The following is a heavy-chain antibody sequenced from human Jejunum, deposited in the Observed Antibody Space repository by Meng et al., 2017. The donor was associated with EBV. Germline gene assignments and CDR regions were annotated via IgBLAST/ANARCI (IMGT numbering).Heavy chain of an antibody. J-gene: IGHJ4*02. CDR1: GSSGNSGNVY. CDR3: AGLRYSGYDRAFAY. Sequence: QQDRPGPGLLKATQTRTLICTAAGSSGNSGNVYWSWHRQPPGKGLNWIGYIYYSRSTNSCPSLKSRVTISLDTSKNQFSLKLRSVTDADTAVYYCAGLRYSGYDRAFAYWGQGALVTVSS. D-gene: IGHD5-12*01. V-gene: IGHV4-61*01. CDR2: IYYSRST.